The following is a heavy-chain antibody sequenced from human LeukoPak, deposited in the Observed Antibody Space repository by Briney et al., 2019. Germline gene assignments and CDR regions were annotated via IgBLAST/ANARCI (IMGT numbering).Heavy chain of an antibody. D-gene: IGHD6-6*01. J-gene: IGHJ4*02. CDR1: GRSISSGHYY. CDR2: IYYSGST. Sequence: PSQTLSLTCTLSGRSISSGHYYWSWIRQPPGKGLELIGYIYYSGSTYYNPSLKSPVTISVDTSKNQFSLKLSSVTAADTAVYYCARGQLVPDYWGQGTLVTVSP. V-gene: IGHV4-30-4*01. CDR3: ARGQLVPDY.